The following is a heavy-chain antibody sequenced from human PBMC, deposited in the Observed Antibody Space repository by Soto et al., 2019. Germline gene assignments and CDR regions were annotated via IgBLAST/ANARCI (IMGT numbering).Heavy chain of an antibody. CDR3: ARDDYSNNGGPGY. D-gene: IGHD4-4*01. CDR1: GYSLSSCYF. V-gene: IGHV4-38-2*02. CDR2: IFHGGTT. Sequence: PSDTLSLTCAASGYSLSSCYFWAWIRQPPGKGLEWIGGIFHGGTTFYNPSLKSRVTISVDTSRNQFSLKLTSLTAADTAVCYCARDDYSNNGGPGYWGQGTLVTVSS. J-gene: IGHJ4*02.